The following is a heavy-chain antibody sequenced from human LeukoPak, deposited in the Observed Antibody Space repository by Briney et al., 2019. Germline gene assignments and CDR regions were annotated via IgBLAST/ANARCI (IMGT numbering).Heavy chain of an antibody. CDR3: ARKTAYYGSGSYYSY. V-gene: IGHV4-34*01. CDR2: INHSGST. D-gene: IGHD3-10*01. J-gene: IGHJ4*02. Sequence: TSETLSLTCAVYGGSFSGYYWSWIRQPPGKGLEWIGEINHSGSTNYNPSLKSRVTISVDTSKNQFSLKLSSVTAADTAVYYCARKTAYYGSGSYYSYWGQGTLVTVSS. CDR1: GGSFSGYY.